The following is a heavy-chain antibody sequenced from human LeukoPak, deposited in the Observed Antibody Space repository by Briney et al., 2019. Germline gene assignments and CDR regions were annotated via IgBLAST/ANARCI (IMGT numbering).Heavy chain of an antibody. V-gene: IGHV3-33*01. Sequence: GGSLRLSCAASGFTFSSYGMHWVRQAPGKGLGWVAVIWYDGSNKYYADSVKGRFTISRDNSKNTLYLQMNSLRAEDTAVYYCARASISGSYPKRKRYYYYYYMDVWGKGTTVTVSS. CDR3: ARASISGSYPKRKRYYYYYYMDV. D-gene: IGHD1-26*01. CDR1: GFTFSSYG. CDR2: IWYDGSNK. J-gene: IGHJ6*03.